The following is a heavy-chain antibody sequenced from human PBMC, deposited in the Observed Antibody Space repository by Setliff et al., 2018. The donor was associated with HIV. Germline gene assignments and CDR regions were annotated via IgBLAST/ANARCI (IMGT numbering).Heavy chain of an antibody. D-gene: IGHD3-3*01. CDR3: VRVGRGGYYYDAFDF. V-gene: IGHV1-18*01. Sequence: ASVKVSCKTSGYTFTNYGLSWVRQAPGQGLEWMGWISAYNGNTNYAQKLQDRATMATDTSTSTAYMELRSLRSDDSAMYYCVRVGRGGYYYDAFDFWGQGTMVTVSS. J-gene: IGHJ3*01. CDR1: GYTFTNYG. CDR2: ISAYNGNT.